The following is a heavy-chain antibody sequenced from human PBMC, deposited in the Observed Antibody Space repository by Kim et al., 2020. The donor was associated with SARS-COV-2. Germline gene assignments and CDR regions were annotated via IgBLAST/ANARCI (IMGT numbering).Heavy chain of an antibody. Sequence: NYKPTLKSRVPISVDTSKNQFSLRLRSVTAADTAVYYCARELVGSYSFDYWGQGTLVTVSS. J-gene: IGHJ4*02. CDR3: ARELVGSYSFDY. V-gene: IGHV4-61*02. D-gene: IGHD2-15*01.